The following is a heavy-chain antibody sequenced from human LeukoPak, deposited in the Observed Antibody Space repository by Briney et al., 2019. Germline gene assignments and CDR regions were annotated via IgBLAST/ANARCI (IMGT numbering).Heavy chain of an antibody. Sequence: PGGSLRLSCAASGFTFSTCAMSWVRQAPGKGLEWVSTISGGGRSTDYADSVKGQFTISRDNSKNTVSLQMNSLRAEDTAIYYCAKSVSPGGYVGSLYFFDDWGQGALVTVSS. D-gene: IGHD1-26*01. CDR2: ISGGGRST. V-gene: IGHV3-23*01. CDR1: GFTFSTCA. J-gene: IGHJ4*02. CDR3: AKSVSPGGYVGSLYFFDD.